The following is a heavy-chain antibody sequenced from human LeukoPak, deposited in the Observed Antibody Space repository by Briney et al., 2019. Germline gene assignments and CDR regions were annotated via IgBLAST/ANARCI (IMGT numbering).Heavy chain of an antibody. Sequence: ASVKVSCTASGYTFTGYYMHWVRQAPGQGLEWMGWINPNSGGTNYAQKFQGRVTMTRDTSISTAYMELSRLRPDDTAVYYCARDMGGDGYTVGYWGQGTLVTVSS. J-gene: IGHJ4*02. D-gene: IGHD5-24*01. CDR3: ARDMGGDGYTVGY. CDR2: INPNSGGT. CDR1: GYTFTGYY. V-gene: IGHV1-2*02.